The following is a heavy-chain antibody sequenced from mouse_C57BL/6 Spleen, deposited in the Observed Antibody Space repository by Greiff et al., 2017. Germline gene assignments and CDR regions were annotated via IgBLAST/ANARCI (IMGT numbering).Heavy chain of an antibody. CDR3: ASRDSSGLDY. CDR2: IHPNSGST. V-gene: IGHV1-64*01. D-gene: IGHD3-2*02. J-gene: IGHJ2*01. Sequence: VQLQQPGAELVKPGASVKLSCKASGYTFTSYWMHWVKPRPGQGLEWIGMIHPNSGSTNYNEKFKSKATLTVDKSSSTAYMQLSSLTSEDSAVYYCASRDSSGLDYWGQGTTLTVSS. CDR1: GYTFTSYW.